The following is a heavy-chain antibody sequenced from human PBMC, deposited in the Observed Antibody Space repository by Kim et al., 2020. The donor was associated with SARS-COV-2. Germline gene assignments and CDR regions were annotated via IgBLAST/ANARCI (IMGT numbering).Heavy chain of an antibody. D-gene: IGHD3-3*01. CDR2: ISYDGSNK. Sequence: GGSLRLSCAASGFTFSSYGMHWVRQAPGKGLEWVAVISYDGSNKYYADSVKGRFTISRDNSKNTLYLQMNSLRAEDTAVYYCAKDLAPNYDFWSGYDGSYYFDYWGQGTLVTVSS. V-gene: IGHV3-30*18. CDR1: GFTFSSYG. J-gene: IGHJ4*02. CDR3: AKDLAPNYDFWSGYDGSYYFDY.